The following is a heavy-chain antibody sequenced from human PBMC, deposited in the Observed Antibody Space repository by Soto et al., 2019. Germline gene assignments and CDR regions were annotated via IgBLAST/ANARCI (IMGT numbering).Heavy chain of an antibody. CDR3: AKFTGQYYLFQYRDA. CDR2: IGGSGSST. D-gene: IGHD3-16*01. CDR1: GFTFSSYA. V-gene: IGHV3-23*01. J-gene: IGHJ6*03. Sequence: HPGGSLRLSCAASGFTFSSYAMSWVRQAPGKGLEWVSSIGGSGSSTNYADSVRGRFSISRDNSKNTQYLQMNSLRAEDTAVYYCAKFTGQYYLFQYRDAWGKGTTVTVSS.